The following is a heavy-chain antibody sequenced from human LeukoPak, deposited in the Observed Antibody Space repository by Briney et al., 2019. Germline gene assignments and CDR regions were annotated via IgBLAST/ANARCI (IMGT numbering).Heavy chain of an antibody. V-gene: IGHV4-61*02. Sequence: SETLSLTCSVSGGSISSGFYYWSWIRQPAGKGLEWIGRIYASGNTNYSTSLKSRVTISVDTSNKQFSLKLSSVTAADTAVYYCARDSAIYDSSGYYYSDAFDIWGQGIMVTVSS. J-gene: IGHJ3*02. CDR1: GGSISSGFYY. D-gene: IGHD3-22*01. CDR2: IYASGNT. CDR3: ARDSAIYDSSGYYYSDAFDI.